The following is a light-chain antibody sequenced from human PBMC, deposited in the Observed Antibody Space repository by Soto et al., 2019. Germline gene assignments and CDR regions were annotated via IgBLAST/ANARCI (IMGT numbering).Light chain of an antibody. CDR2: LGS. CDR1: QSLLHSNGYTY. J-gene: IGKJ5*01. Sequence: DIVMTQSPLSLPVTPGEPASISCRSSQSLLHSNGYTYLDWYLQKPGQSPQLLIYLGSNRASGVPDRFSGSVSGTDFTLKISRVEAEDVGVYYCMQPLQTPITFGQGTLLEIK. V-gene: IGKV2-28*01. CDR3: MQPLQTPIT.